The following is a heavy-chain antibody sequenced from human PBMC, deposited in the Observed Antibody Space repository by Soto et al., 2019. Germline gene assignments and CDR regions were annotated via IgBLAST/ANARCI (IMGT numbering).Heavy chain of an antibody. CDR3: ARDSMEMARLEGVNWFDP. D-gene: IGHD3-10*01. V-gene: IGHV1-2*02. CDR1: GYTFTGYY. J-gene: IGHJ5*02. Sequence: VASVKVSCKASGYTFTGYYMHWVRQAPGQGLEWMGWINPNSGGTNYAQKFQGRVTMTRDTSISTAYMELSRLRSDDTAVYYCARDSMEMARLEGVNWFDPWGQGTLVTVSS. CDR2: INPNSGGT.